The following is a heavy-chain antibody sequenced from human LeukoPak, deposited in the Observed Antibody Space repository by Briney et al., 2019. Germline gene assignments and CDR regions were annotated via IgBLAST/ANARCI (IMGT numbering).Heavy chain of an antibody. Sequence: GGSLRLSCAASGFTFDDYAMHWVRQAPGKGLEWVSGISWNSGSIGYADSVKGRFTISRDNSKNTLYLQMNSLRAEDTAVYYCAKDLYGDPYYFDYWGQGTLVTVSS. CDR2: ISWNSGSI. V-gene: IGHV3-9*01. CDR3: AKDLYGDPYYFDY. CDR1: GFTFDDYA. D-gene: IGHD4-17*01. J-gene: IGHJ4*02.